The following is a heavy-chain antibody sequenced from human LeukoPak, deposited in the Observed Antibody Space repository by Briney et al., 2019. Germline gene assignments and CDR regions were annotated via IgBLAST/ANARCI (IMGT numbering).Heavy chain of an antibody. Sequence: GGSLRLSCAASGFTFSSYGMHWVRQAPGKGLEWVSVIYSGGSTYYADSVKGRFTISRDNSKNTLYLQMNSLRAEDTAVYYCAGESRGYCSSASCYGQNWFDPWGQGTLVTVSS. V-gene: IGHV3-66*01. D-gene: IGHD2-2*01. CDR1: GFTFSSYG. J-gene: IGHJ5*02. CDR2: IYSGGST. CDR3: AGESRGYCSSASCYGQNWFDP.